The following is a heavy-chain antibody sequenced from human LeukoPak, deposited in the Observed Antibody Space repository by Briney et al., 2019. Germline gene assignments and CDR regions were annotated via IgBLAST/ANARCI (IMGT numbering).Heavy chain of an antibody. Sequence: GGSLRLSCAASGFTFSLYWMSWVRQAPGKGLEWVANIKQDGSEKSYVDSVKGRFTISRDNAKSSLYLQMNSLRAEDTAVYYCVSTATFDHWGQGSLVTVSS. CDR3: VSTATFDH. CDR1: GFTFSLYW. J-gene: IGHJ4*02. CDR2: IKQDGSEK. D-gene: IGHD1-26*01. V-gene: IGHV3-7*05.